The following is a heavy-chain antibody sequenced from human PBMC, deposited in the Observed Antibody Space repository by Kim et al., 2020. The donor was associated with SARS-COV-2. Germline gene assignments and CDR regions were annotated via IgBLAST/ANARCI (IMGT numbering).Heavy chain of an antibody. V-gene: IGHV3-9*01. CDR3: AKDRPLWSLGDSSSWYGGMDV. Sequence: GGSLRLSCAASGFTFDDYAMHWVRQAPGKGLEWVSGISWNSGSIGYADSVKGRFTISRDNAKNSLYLQMNSLRAEDTALYYCAKDRPLWSLGDSSSWYGGMDVWGQGTTVTVSS. CDR2: ISWNSGSI. D-gene: IGHD6-13*01. CDR1: GFTFDDYA. J-gene: IGHJ6*02.